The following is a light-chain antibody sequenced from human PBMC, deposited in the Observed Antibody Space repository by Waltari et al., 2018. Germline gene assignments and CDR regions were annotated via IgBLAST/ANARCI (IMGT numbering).Light chain of an antibody. Sequence: EIVLTPSPATLSLSPGESATLSCRASQSIDIYLAWYQQRPGQAPRLLISDASSRATGIPARFRGSGSGTDFTLTISSLEPEDFAVYSCQQRSRWPLTFGGGTKVEL. CDR3: QQRSRWPLT. V-gene: IGKV3-11*01. CDR1: QSIDIY. J-gene: IGKJ4*01. CDR2: DAS.